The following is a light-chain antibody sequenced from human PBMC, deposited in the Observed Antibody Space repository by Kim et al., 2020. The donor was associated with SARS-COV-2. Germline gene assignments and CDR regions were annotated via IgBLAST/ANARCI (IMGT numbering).Light chain of an antibody. CDR3: QKYNNVPLT. Sequence: DIQMTQSPSSLSASVGDRVTITCRASEGTGDYLAWYQHKPGKPPNLLISGAFTLQPGVPSRFSGSRSGTHFTLTISSLQPEDVATYYCQKYNNVPLTFGGGTKVEIK. CDR1: EGTGDY. V-gene: IGKV1-27*01. CDR2: GAF. J-gene: IGKJ4*01.